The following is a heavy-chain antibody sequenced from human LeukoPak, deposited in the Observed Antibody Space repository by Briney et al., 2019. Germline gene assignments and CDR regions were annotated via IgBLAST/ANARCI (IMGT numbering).Heavy chain of an antibody. D-gene: IGHD3-10*01. CDR1: GFTVSTNY. V-gene: IGHV3-66*01. CDR2: IYSGDTT. Sequence: GGSLRLSCAASGFTVSTNYMSWVRQAPGKGLEWVSVIYSGDTTLYADSVRGKFTISRDNFKNTLYLQMNSLRAEDKAVYYCASILRSSSGYYFDYWGQGSLVTVSS. CDR3: ASILRSSSGYYFDY. J-gene: IGHJ4*02.